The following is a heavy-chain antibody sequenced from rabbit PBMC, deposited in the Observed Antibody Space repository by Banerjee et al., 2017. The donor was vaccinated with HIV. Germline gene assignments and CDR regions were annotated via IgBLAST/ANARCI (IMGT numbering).Heavy chain of an antibody. V-gene: IGHV1S45*01. J-gene: IGHJ4*01. CDR3: ARGSTYYYYFTL. CDR2: INTSSGNT. CDR1: GFSFNNNYV. Sequence: QEQLEESGGDLVKPEGSLTLTCTASGFSFNNNYVMCWVHQAPGKGLEWIACINTSSGNTVYATWAKGRFTISRTSSTTVTLQMTSLTAADTATYFCARGSTYYYYFTLWGPGTLVTVS. D-gene: IGHD8-1*01.